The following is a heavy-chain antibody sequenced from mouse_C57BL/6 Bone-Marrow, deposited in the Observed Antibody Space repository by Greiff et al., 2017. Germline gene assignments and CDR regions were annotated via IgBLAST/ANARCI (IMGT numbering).Heavy chain of an antibody. D-gene: IGHD2-1*01. J-gene: IGHJ2*01. CDR3: AIYGNYNFDY. Sequence: VQLQQSGAELVKPGASVKMSCKASGYTFTSYWITWVKQRPGQGLEWIGDIYPGSGSTNYNQKFKSKATLTVDTSSSTADMQLSSLTSEDSAVYYCAIYGNYNFDYWGQGTTLTVSS. CDR1: GYTFTSYW. V-gene: IGHV1-55*01. CDR2: IYPGSGST.